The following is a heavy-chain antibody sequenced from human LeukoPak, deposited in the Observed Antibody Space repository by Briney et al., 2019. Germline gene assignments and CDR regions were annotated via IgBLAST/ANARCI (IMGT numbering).Heavy chain of an antibody. CDR1: GYTFTGYY. J-gene: IGHJ4*02. CDR3: ARDTSGGARLGY. V-gene: IGHV1-2*02. CDR2: VDADSGGT. D-gene: IGHD3-16*01. Sequence: ASVKVSCKASGYTFTGYYIHWVRQPPGQGLEWMGWVDADSGGTNYAQKFQGRVTMTSETSVNTANMELSRLTSDDTAVYFCARDTSGGARLGYWGQGTLVTVSS.